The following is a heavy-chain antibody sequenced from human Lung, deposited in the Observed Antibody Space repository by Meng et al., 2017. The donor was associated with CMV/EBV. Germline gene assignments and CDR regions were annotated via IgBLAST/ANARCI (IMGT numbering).Heavy chain of an antibody. Sequence: GESXKISSAATGLTDSNNYMTWVRQAPGKGLECVSVIFSGGSTYYVDSVKGRFTISRDASKNTLYLQMNNLRADDTAVYYCARGYPDGDFDSWGQGTVVTVSS. CDR3: ARGYPDGDFDS. CDR1: GLTDSNNY. V-gene: IGHV3-53*01. D-gene: IGHD1-14*01. J-gene: IGHJ4*02. CDR2: IFSGGST.